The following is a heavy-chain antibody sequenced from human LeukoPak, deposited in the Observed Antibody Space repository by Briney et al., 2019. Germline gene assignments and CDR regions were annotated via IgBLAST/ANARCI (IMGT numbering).Heavy chain of an antibody. D-gene: IGHD6-13*01. J-gene: IGHJ4*02. CDR1: GFTFTTYS. V-gene: IGHV3-21*04. CDR3: ASSRGSSWDPIDY. CDR2: ITSPVGRI. Sequence: GGSLRLSCAASGFTFTTYSMNWVRQAPGKGLEWVSSITSPVGRIYYADSLKGRFTISRDNSKSTLYLQMSSLRAEDTAVYYCASSRGSSWDPIDYWGQGTLVTVSS.